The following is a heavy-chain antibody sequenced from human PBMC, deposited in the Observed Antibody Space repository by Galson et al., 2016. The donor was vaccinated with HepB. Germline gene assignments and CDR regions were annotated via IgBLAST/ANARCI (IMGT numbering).Heavy chain of an antibody. J-gene: IGHJ4*02. CDR1: GYTFTDDA. Sequence: SVKVSCKASGYTFTDDAMNWVRQAPGQGLEWMGWINTNSGRPTYAQGFTGRFAFSLDTSVSTAYLQISNLETEATAVYYCVRDPGNVAVGFGHWGQGSQVTVTS. CDR3: VRDPGNVAVGFGH. D-gene: IGHD2-21*01. CDR2: INTNSGRP. V-gene: IGHV7-4-1*02.